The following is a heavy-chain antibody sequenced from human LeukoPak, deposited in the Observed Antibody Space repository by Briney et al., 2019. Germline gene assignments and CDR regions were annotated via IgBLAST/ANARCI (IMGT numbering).Heavy chain of an antibody. CDR3: ARDRRLLWFGELSYYYGMDV. Sequence: ASVKVSCKASGYTFTSHGLSWVRQAPGQGLEWMGRISAYNGDTKYAQKMQGRVTMTTDTTTSTAYMELRSLRSDDTAVYYCARDRRLLWFGELSYYYGMDVWGQGTTVTVSS. V-gene: IGHV1-18*01. CDR1: GYTFTSHG. D-gene: IGHD3-10*01. J-gene: IGHJ6*02. CDR2: ISAYNGDT.